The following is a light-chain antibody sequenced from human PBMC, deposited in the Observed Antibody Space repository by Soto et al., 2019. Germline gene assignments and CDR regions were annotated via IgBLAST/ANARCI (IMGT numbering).Light chain of an antibody. J-gene: IGKJ1*01. CDR1: QSVSSSY. V-gene: IGKV3-20*01. Sequence: EIVLTQSPGTLSLSLGERATLSCRASQSVSSSYLAWYQQKPGQAPRLLIYGASSRATGIPDRFSGSGSGTDFTLTISRLEPDDFATYYCQNYGGSPHTFRQRTNVDIK. CDR2: GAS. CDR3: QNYGGSPHT.